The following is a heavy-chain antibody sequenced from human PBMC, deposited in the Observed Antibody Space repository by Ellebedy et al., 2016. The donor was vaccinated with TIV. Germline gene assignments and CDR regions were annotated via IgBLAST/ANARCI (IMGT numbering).Heavy chain of an antibody. Sequence: GESLKISCAASGFTFSGYWMHWVRQAPGKGLVWVSCISGDGSSTKYADSVKGRFTISRDNAKDTLYLQMNSLTAEDSAVYYCARDTRNKGFDPWGQGTLVTVSS. D-gene: IGHD2-2*01. V-gene: IGHV3-74*03. J-gene: IGHJ5*02. CDR2: ISGDGSST. CDR3: ARDTRNKGFDP. CDR1: GFTFSGYW.